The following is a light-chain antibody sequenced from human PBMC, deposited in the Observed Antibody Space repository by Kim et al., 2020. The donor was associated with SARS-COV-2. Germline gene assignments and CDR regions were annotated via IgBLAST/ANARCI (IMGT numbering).Light chain of an antibody. CDR2: DAS. V-gene: IGKV3-15*01. CDR3: QQYNSWPS. Sequence: EIVMTQSPATLSVSPGERGTLSCRASQSVGSDLAWYQQKPGQAPRLLIYDASTRATGIPARFSGSGSGTEFTLTISSLQSEDFAVYYCQQYNSWPSFGQGTKLDIK. J-gene: IGKJ1*01. CDR1: QSVGSD.